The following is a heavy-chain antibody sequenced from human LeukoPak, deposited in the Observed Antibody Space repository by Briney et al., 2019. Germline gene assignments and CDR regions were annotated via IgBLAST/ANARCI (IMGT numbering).Heavy chain of an antibody. Sequence: GGSLRLSCAASGFTVSSNYMSGVRQAPGKGLEWVSVIYSGGSTYYADSVKGRFTISRDNSKNTLYLQMNSLRAEDTAVYYCARDFNWNGDAAFDIWGQGTMVTVSS. CDR3: ARDFNWNGDAAFDI. J-gene: IGHJ3*02. V-gene: IGHV3-53*05. CDR2: IYSGGST. D-gene: IGHD1-20*01. CDR1: GFTVSSNY.